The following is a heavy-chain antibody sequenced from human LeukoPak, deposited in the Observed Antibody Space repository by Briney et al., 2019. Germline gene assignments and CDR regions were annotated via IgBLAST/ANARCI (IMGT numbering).Heavy chain of an antibody. CDR3: AREVEAGYYGPSGMDV. J-gene: IGHJ6*02. CDR2: IYYSGNT. V-gene: IGHV4-59*01. Sequence: SETLSLTCTVPVGSISSYYWSWIRQPTGKGLEWIGYIYYSGNTNHNPAPKSRVTISVDTSNNQFSLKLSSVTAADTAVYYWAREVEAGYYGPSGMDVWGQGTTVTVSS. D-gene: IGHD3-10*01. CDR1: VGSISSYY.